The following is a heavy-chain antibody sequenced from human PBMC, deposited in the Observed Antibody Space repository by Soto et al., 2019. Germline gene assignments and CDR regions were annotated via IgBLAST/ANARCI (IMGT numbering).Heavy chain of an antibody. CDR1: GGSFIGYY. Sequence: SETLSLTCAVYGGSFIGYYWSWILQPPWKGLEWIGEINHSGSTNYNPSLKSRVTMSVDTSKNQFSLNLTSVTAADTAVYFCARGRIQYYDRSGYSHWGQGTLVTVSS. D-gene: IGHD3-22*01. CDR3: ARGRIQYYDRSGYSH. CDR2: INHSGST. J-gene: IGHJ4*02. V-gene: IGHV4-34*01.